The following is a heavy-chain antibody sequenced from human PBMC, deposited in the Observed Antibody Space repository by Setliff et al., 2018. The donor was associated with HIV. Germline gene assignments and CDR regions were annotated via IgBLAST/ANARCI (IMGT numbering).Heavy chain of an antibody. CDR3: ASLFRSCSSSSCFGGGY. CDR1: GFTFSSYW. J-gene: IGHJ4*02. D-gene: IGHD2-15*01. CDR2: IDQDESEI. V-gene: IGHV3-7*03. Sequence: GGSLRLSCAASGFTFSSYWMTWVRQRPGKGLEWVATIDQDESEIYYVDSVKGRFTVSRDNAKNSLYLQMNSLRAEDTAVYYCASLFRSCSSSSCFGGGYGGQGTLVTVSS.